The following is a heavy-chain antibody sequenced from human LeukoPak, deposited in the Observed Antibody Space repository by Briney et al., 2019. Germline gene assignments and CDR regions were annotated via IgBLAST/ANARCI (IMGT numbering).Heavy chain of an antibody. V-gene: IGHV3-30*02. Sequence: GGSLRLSCAASGFTFSSYGMHWVRQAPGKGLEWVAFIRYDGSNKYYADSVKGRFTISRDNSKNTLYLQMNSLRAEDTAVYYCAKPLYYGSGSYYYDYWGQGTLVTVSS. J-gene: IGHJ4*02. CDR2: IRYDGSNK. CDR1: GFTFSSYG. CDR3: AKPLYYGSGSYYYDY. D-gene: IGHD3-10*01.